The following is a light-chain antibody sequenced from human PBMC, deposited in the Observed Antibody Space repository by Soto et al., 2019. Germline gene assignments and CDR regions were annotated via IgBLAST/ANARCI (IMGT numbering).Light chain of an antibody. V-gene: IGKV1-5*01. CDR1: QNIRSR. CDR2: DAS. J-gene: IGKJ1*01. CDR3: QQYISGWT. Sequence: DFQMTQSPSTLSASVGDRVTITCRASQNIRSRLAWFQQKPGKAPKLLIYDASSLEGGVPSRFSGSGSETEFTLTISSLQPDDFATYYCQQYISGWTFGQGTKVDIK.